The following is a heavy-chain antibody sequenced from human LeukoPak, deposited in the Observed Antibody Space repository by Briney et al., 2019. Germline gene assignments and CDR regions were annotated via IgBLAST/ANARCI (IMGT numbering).Heavy chain of an antibody. J-gene: IGHJ4*02. Sequence: SVKVSCNASGGTFSSYAISWVRQAPGQGLEWMGRIIPILGIANYAQKFQGRVTITADKSTSTAYMELSSLRSDDTAVYYCARVGLAGTYYFDYWGQGTLVTVSS. CDR1: GGTFSSYA. CDR2: IIPILGIA. CDR3: ARVGLAGTYYFDY. V-gene: IGHV1-69*04. D-gene: IGHD7-27*01.